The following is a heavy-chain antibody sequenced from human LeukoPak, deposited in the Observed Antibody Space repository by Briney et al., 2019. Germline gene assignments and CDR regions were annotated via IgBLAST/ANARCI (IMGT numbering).Heavy chain of an antibody. CDR3: AKDRRITMAGTVDYFDY. V-gene: IGHV3-23*01. CDR1: GFTFNNYA. CDR2: ISGSGGNT. Sequence: GGSLRLSCAASGFTFNNYAMSWVRQAPGKGLEWVSSISGSGGNTHYADSVKGRFTISRDNSKNTLYLQMNSLRAADTAVYYCAKDRRITMAGTVDYFDYWGQGTLVTVS. J-gene: IGHJ4*02. D-gene: IGHD6-19*01.